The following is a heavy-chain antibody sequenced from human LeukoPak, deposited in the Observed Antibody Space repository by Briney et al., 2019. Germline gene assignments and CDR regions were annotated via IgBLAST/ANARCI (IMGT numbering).Heavy chain of an antibody. V-gene: IGHV3-74*01. D-gene: IGHD2-2*01. Sequence: PGGSLRLSCAASGFTFSSSWMHWVRQAPGKGLVWVSRISYDGSTNYADSVKGRFTISRDSTKNTLYLQMNSLRVDDTAVYYCARQPAAFFDYWGQGTLVTVSS. CDR1: GFTFSSSW. J-gene: IGHJ4*02. CDR2: ISYDGST. CDR3: ARQPAAFFDY.